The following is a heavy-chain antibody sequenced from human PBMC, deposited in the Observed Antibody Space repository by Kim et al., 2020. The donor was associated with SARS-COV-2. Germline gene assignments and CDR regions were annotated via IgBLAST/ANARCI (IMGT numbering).Heavy chain of an antibody. J-gene: IGHJ6*02. CDR1: DVSISSTSW. V-gene: IGHV4-4*02. CDR2: IYHSGRT. D-gene: IGHD6-6*01. CDR3: AGDVKHGSSSSYYYGMDV. Sequence: SETLSLTCAIYDVSISSTSWWSWVRQPPGKGLEWIGEIYHSGRTNYNPSLKSRVTISVDKSKNQFSLKLSSVTAADTAVYYCAGDVKHGSSSSYYYGMDVWGQWCSVTVSS.